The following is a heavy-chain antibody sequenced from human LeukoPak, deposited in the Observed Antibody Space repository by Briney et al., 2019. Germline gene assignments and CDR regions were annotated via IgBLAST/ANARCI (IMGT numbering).Heavy chain of an antibody. V-gene: IGHV3-30-3*01. CDR3: ARGDAAVPDPYYFDW. Sequence: PGGSLRLSCAASGFTFSSYALHWVRQAPGKGLEWVAVVSYDRSNKYYADSVKGRFTISRDNTKNTLYLQMNTLRVEDTAVYYCARGDAAVPDPYYFDWWGQGTLVTVSS. D-gene: IGHD6-19*01. CDR2: VSYDRSNK. J-gene: IGHJ4*02. CDR1: GFTFSSYA.